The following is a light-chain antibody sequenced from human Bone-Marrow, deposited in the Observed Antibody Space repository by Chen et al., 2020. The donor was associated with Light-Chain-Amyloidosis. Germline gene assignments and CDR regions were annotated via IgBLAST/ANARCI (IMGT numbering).Light chain of an antibody. Sequence: SYELTQPPLVSVSPGQTARITCSGDDLPTKFAYWYQQKPGQAPVLVIHRETERPAGISEPFSGATSGTTATLTISGVQAEDEADYHCQSADSSGTYEVIFGGGTKLTVL. CDR1: DLPTKF. CDR3: QSADSSGTYEVI. V-gene: IGLV3-25*03. CDR2: RET. J-gene: IGLJ2*01.